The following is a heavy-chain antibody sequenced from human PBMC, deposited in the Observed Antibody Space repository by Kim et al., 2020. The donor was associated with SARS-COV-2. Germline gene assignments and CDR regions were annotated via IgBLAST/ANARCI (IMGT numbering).Heavy chain of an antibody. CDR2: ISWNSGSI. CDR1: GFTFDDYA. CDR3: AKDISYSGSYELDY. D-gene: IGHD1-26*01. J-gene: IGHJ4*02. V-gene: IGHV3-9*01. Sequence: SLRLSCAASGFTFDDYAMHWVRQAPGKGLEWVSGISWNSGSIGYADSVKGRFTISRDNAKNSLYLQMNSLRAEDTALYYCAKDISYSGSYELDYWGQGTLVTVSS.